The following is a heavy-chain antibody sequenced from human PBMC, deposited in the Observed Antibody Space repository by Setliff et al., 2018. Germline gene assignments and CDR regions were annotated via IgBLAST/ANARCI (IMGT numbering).Heavy chain of an antibody. CDR2: ISPSGST. Sequence: TLSLTCSVSGASITSGGFYWTWIRQPAGKGLEWIGHISPSGSTTYNPSVKSRVTISLDTSKNQFSLKLSSVTAADTAVYYCARGVTRPIYYYYYYMDVWGKGTTVTVSS. CDR1: GASITSGGFY. J-gene: IGHJ6*03. D-gene: IGHD4-4*01. CDR3: ARGVTRPIYYYYYYMDV. V-gene: IGHV4-61*09.